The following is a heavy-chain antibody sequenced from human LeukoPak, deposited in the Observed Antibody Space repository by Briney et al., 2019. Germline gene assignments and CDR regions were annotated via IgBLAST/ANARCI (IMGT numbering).Heavy chain of an antibody. CDR1: GYTFTGYY. V-gene: IGHV1-2*06. CDR2: SNPNSGGT. D-gene: IGHD4-23*01. Sequence: ASVKVSCTASGYTFTGYYMHWVRQAPGQGLEWMGRSNPNSGGTNYAQNYQGRVTMTRHTSNSPAYMELSRLRSDDTAVYHCARPRPRPTLEIDYRGQGTLVTASS. CDR3: ARPRPRPTLEIDY. J-gene: IGHJ4*02.